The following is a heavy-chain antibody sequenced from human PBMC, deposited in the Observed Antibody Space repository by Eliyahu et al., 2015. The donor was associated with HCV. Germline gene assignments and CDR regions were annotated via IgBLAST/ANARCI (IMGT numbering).Heavy chain of an antibody. CDR1: GFTFXSYG. J-gene: IGHJ6*02. V-gene: IGHV3-30*18. Sequence: QVQLVESGGGVVQPGXSLXXSCAAXGFTFXSYGXHWVRQAPGKGLEWVAVISYDGSNKYXADSVKGRFTISRDNSKNTLYLQMNSLRAEDTAVYYCAKDIAVADNHYYYYGMDVWGQGTTVTVSS. CDR3: AKDIAVADNHYYYYGMDV. CDR2: ISYDGSNK. D-gene: IGHD6-19*01.